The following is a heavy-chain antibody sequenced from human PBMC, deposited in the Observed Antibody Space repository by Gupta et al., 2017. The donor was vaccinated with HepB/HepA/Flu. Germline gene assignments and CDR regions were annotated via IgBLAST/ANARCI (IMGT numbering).Heavy chain of an antibody. V-gene: IGHV4-39*01. CDR2: IFYSGKN. J-gene: IGHJ5*02. CDR1: GASITNSNYY. D-gene: IGHD1-26*01. Sequence: QLHLQESGPGLVKPSETLSLTCTVSGASITNSNYYWGWIRQPPGKGLEWIGSIFYSGKNYYRPALTSQAIISVDTSKNQLSLELNYVKEKDTAMYYCSRHLTPFKWGWLDPWGQGMLVTVSS. CDR3: SRHLTPFKWGWLDP.